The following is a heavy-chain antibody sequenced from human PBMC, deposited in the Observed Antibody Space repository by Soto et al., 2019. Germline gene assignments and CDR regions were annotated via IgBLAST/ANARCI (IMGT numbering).Heavy chain of an antibody. V-gene: IGHV3-74*01. CDR3: TSLSVAVDYFAFDI. CDR1: GFPFSDLW. Sequence: EVQLVESGGGLIQPGGSLRLSCTASGFPFSDLWMHWVRQAQGKGLEWVSRISHDGSSTSHADSVRGRFSISRDNAKNTVYLQMNSLRAEDTALYYCTSLSVAVDYFAFDIWGQGTVVTVS. D-gene: IGHD6-19*01. J-gene: IGHJ3*02. CDR2: ISHDGSST.